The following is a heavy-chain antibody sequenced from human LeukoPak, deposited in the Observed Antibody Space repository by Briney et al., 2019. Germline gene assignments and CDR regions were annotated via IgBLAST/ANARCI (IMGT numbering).Heavy chain of an antibody. CDR1: GGSVSSGSYY. D-gene: IGHD3-9*01. CDR2: IYYSGST. CDR3: ARSPLYYNVLSSQSNWFDP. V-gene: IGHV4-61*01. J-gene: IGHJ5*02. Sequence: SETLSLTCTVSGGSVSSGSYYWSWIRQPPGKGLEWIGYIYYSGSTNYNPSLKSRVTISVDTSKNQFSLKLSSVTAADTAVYYCARSPLYYNVLSSQSNWFDPWGQGTLVTVSS.